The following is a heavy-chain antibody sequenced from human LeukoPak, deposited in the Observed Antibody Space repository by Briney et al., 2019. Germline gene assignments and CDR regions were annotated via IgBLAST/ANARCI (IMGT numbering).Heavy chain of an antibody. V-gene: IGHV4-34*01. CDR2: INHSGST. CDR1: GGSSNDHS. Sequence: PSETLSLTCAVSGGSSNDHSWSWIRQSPHKGLEWIAEINHSGSTNYNPSLKSRVTLSVDTSENQLSLKLNSVTAADTAVYYCARQIRRGIYSLFGGGHSDQWGQGTLVTVSS. CDR3: ARQIRRGIYSLFGGGHSDQ. J-gene: IGHJ4*02. D-gene: IGHD3-16*01.